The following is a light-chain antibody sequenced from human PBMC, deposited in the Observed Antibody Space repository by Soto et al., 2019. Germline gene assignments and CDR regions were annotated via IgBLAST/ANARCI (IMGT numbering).Light chain of an antibody. Sequence: EIVLTQSPGTLSLSPGERATLSCRASQSVSSSYLAWYQQKPGQAPRLLIYGASSRATGIPDRFSGSGSGTDFTLTISSLQSEDFAVYYCQQYNNWPPPFGQGTKVDIK. CDR3: QQYNNWPPP. V-gene: IGKV3-20*01. CDR2: GAS. J-gene: IGKJ1*01. CDR1: QSVSSSY.